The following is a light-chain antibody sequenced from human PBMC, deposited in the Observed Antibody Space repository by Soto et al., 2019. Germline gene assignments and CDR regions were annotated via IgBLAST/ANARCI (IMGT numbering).Light chain of an antibody. J-gene: IGLJ3*02. V-gene: IGLV2-11*01. Sequence: QSALTQPRSVSGSPGQSVTISCTGTSSDVGGYNYVSWYQQHPGKAPKLMIYDVSKRPSGVPDRFPGSKSGNTASLTISGLQAEDEADYYCCSYAGSFDWVFGGGTKVTVL. CDR1: SSDVGGYNY. CDR3: CSYAGSFDWV. CDR2: DVS.